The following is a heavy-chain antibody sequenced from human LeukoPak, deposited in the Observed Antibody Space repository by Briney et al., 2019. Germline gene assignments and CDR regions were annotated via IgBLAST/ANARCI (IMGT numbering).Heavy chain of an antibody. CDR1: GGSFSGYY. Sequence: LKPSEPLSLTCAVYGGSFSGYYWRWIRQPPGKGLEWIGEINHSGSTNYNPSLKSRVTISVDTSKNQFSLKLSSVTAADTAVYYCARDESYSSSRAEPWGQGTLVTVSS. D-gene: IGHD6-13*01. CDR3: ARDESYSSSRAEP. CDR2: INHSGST. J-gene: IGHJ5*02. V-gene: IGHV4-34*01.